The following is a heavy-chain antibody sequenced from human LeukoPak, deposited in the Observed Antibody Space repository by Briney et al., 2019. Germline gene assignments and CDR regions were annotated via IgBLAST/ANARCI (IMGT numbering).Heavy chain of an antibody. D-gene: IGHD3-10*01. Sequence: GGSLRLSCAASGFTFSSYGMHWVRQAPGKGLEWVTVISYDGSERYYADFVKGRFTISRDNSKNTLYLQMNSLRAEDTAVYYCAKAGYYGSGSYPSNAFDIWGQGTMVTVSS. CDR3: AKAGYYGSGSYPSNAFDI. CDR1: GFTFSSYG. V-gene: IGHV3-30*18. CDR2: ISYDGSER. J-gene: IGHJ3*02.